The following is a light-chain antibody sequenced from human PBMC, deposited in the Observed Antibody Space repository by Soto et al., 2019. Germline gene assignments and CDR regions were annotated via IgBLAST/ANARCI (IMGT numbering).Light chain of an antibody. CDR1: SSDVGGYKY. CDR2: EVS. Sequence: QSVLTQPPSASGSPGQSVTISCTGASSDVGGYKYVSWYQQHPGKAPKVIIYEVSKRASGLSDRFSGSKSGNTASLTVSGLRAEDEADYYCSSYAATNIVVFGGGTKLTVL. CDR3: SSYAATNIVV. V-gene: IGLV2-8*01. J-gene: IGLJ2*01.